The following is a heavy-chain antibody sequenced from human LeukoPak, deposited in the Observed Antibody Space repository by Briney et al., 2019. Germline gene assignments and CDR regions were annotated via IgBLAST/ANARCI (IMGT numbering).Heavy chain of an antibody. J-gene: IGHJ4*02. V-gene: IGHV1-58*01. Sequence: ASVKVSCKASGFTFTSSAVQWVRQARGQRLEWIGWIVVSSGNTNYAQKFQERVTITRDMSTSTAYMELSSLRSEDTAVYYCAAHVRGSGSYNFDYWGQGTLDTVSS. CDR3: AAHVRGSGSYNFDY. CDR1: GFTFTSSA. CDR2: IVVSSGNT. D-gene: IGHD3-10*01.